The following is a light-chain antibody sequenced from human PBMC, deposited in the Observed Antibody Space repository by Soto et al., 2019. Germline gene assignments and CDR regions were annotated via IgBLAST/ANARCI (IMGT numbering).Light chain of an antibody. CDR2: DAS. J-gene: IGKJ2*02. CDR3: QQSFFMPRT. V-gene: IGKV1-39*01. Sequence: DVQMTQSPASLSASVGDRVTITCRASRNIWTYLNWYQQKAGQAPSLLIYDASTLQAGVPSRFSGSGSGTDFSLTISSVQPEDCASDYCQQSFFMPRTFGQGTKLDIK. CDR1: RNIWTY.